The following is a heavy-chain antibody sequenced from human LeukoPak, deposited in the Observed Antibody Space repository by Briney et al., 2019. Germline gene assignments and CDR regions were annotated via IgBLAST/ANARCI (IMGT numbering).Heavy chain of an antibody. CDR2: ISGSGGRT. J-gene: IGHJ4*02. D-gene: IGHD5-18*01. V-gene: IGHV3-23*01. Sequence: GGSLRLSCAASGFSFSSYALSWVRQAPGKGLEWVSAISGSGGRTYYADSVKGRFTISRDNSKNPLYLQMNSLRADDTAVYYCAKDPRDHSYGWNWRYFDYWGQGTLVTVSS. CDR3: AKDPRDHSYGWNWRYFDY. CDR1: GFSFSSYA.